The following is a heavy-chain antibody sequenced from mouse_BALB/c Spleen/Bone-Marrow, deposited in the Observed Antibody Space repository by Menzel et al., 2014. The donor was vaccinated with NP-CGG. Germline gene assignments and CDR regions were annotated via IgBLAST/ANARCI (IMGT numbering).Heavy chain of an antibody. V-gene: IGHV1-80*01. CDR1: GYAFTSYW. J-gene: IGHJ4*01. CDR3: ARWISTVVAPYVMDY. D-gene: IGHD1-1*01. CDR2: IYPGDGDT. Sequence: VKLMESGAELVRPGSSVKISCKASGYAFTSYWMNWVKQRPGQGLEWIGQIYPGDGDTNYNGKFKGKATLTADKSSSTAYMQLSSLTSEVSAVYFCARWISTVVAPYVMDYWGQGTSVTVSS.